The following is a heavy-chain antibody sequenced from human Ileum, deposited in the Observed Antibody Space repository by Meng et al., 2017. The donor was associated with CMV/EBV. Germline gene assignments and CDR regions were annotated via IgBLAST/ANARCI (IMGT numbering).Heavy chain of an antibody. Sequence: QVVGVGGGLVKPGGSLRPSCAASGLTFSDQYMSWIRQAPGKGLELISYISSSGDYTNYADSVRGRFTVSRDNAKNSLYLQLNSLRAEDTALYYCTTVHYYAINYWGQGTLVTVSS. J-gene: IGHJ4*02. CDR1: GLTFSDQY. CDR2: ISSSGDYT. V-gene: IGHV3-11*06. D-gene: IGHD1-26*01. CDR3: TTVHYYAINY.